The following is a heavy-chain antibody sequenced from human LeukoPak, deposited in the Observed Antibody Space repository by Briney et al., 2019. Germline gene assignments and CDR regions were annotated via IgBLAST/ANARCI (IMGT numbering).Heavy chain of an antibody. D-gene: IGHD3-22*01. J-gene: IGHJ3*02. CDR2: MDPDSGGT. CDR1: GYTFTGYY. V-gene: IGHV1-2*02. CDR3: ARGTYYSEKSGYRAVDI. Sequence: ASVKVSCKASGYTFTGYYMHWLRQAPGQGLEWMGWMDPDSGGTKFAQKLQGRVTMTRDTSINTAYLELTSLTSDDTAAYYCARGTYYSEKSGYRAVDIWGQGTLITVS.